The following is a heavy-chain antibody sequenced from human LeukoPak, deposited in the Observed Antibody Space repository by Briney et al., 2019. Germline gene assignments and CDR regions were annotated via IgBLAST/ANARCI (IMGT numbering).Heavy chain of an antibody. J-gene: IGHJ5*02. V-gene: IGHV1-8*01. CDR3: ARDTLPAAIVWFDP. CDR2: MNPNSGNT. CDR1: GYTFTCYD. Sequence: ASVTASCKASGYTFTCYDINWVRQATGQGLEWMGWMNPNSGNTGYAQKFQGRVTMTRNTSISTAYMELSSLRSEDTAVYYCARDTLPAAIVWFDPWGQGTLVTVSS. D-gene: IGHD2-2*01.